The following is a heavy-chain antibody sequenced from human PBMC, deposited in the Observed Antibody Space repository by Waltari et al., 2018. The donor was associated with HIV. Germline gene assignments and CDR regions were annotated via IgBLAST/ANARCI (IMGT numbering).Heavy chain of an antibody. J-gene: IGHJ4*02. CDR3: ARDSGSTRSFDS. D-gene: IGHD3-10*01. Sequence: HVQLVQSGSELKKPGASVKVSCQASGYNFTKHAINWERQAPGQGLEWMGWINTNTGIPTYAQGFTGRFVFSLDTSVSTAFLQISSLKAEDTAVFYCARDSGSTRSFDSWGQGALVTVSS. CDR1: GYNFTKHA. CDR2: INTNTGIP. V-gene: IGHV7-4-1*02.